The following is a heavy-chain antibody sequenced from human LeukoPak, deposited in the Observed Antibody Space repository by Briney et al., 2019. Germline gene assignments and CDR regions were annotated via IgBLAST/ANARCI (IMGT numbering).Heavy chain of an antibody. V-gene: IGHV3-7*01. CDR2: INQDASVR. Sequence: PGRSLRVSCAASGFTFNTYWMIWVRQAPGKGLEWVANINQDASVRYYVASVKGRFTISRDNAKNSLYLQMNSLRAEDTAVYYCARGITIFGVEKGIDYWGQGTLVTVSS. J-gene: IGHJ4*02. D-gene: IGHD3-3*01. CDR1: GFTFNTYW. CDR3: ARGITIFGVEKGIDY.